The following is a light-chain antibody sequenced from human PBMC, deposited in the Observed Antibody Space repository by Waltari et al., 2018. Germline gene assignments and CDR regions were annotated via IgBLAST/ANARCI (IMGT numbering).Light chain of an antibody. V-gene: IGKV4-1*01. CDR2: WAS. CDR3: QQYYTTRT. CDR1: QSVLYSSNNKNH. Sequence: DIVMTQSPDSLAVSLGERATINCKSSQSVLYSSNNKNHLAWYQQKPGQPPKLRIYWASTRESGVPDRFSGSGSGTDFTLTISSLQAEDVAVYYCQQYYTTRTFGQGTKVEIK. J-gene: IGKJ1*01.